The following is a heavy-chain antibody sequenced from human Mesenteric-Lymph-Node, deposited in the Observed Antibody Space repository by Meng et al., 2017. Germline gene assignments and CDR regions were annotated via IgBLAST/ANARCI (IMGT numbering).Heavy chain of an antibody. CDR3: AKYLVGATSSAQYYYYGMDV. CDR1: GFTFSSYA. D-gene: IGHD1-26*01. Sequence: GESLKISCTASGFTFSSYAMSWVRQAPGKGLEWVSAISGSGGSTYYADSVKGRFTISRDNSKNTLYLQMNSLRAEDTAVYYCAKYLVGATSSAQYYYYGMDVWGQGTTVTVSS. J-gene: IGHJ6*02. V-gene: IGHV3-23*01. CDR2: ISGSGGST.